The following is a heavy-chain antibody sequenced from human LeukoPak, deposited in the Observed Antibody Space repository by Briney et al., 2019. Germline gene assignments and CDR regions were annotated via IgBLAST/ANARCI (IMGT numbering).Heavy chain of an antibody. D-gene: IGHD3-3*02. V-gene: IGHV3-33*03. J-gene: IGHJ4*02. Sequence: GGSLRLSCAASGFTFNNYGMHWVRQAPGKGLEWVALIWYDGDQKYYADSVKGRFTISRDNSKNTLYLEMNSLRDDDTAFYYCAKDTCHFWSGFVDYWGQGTLVTVSS. CDR3: AKDTCHFWSGFVDY. CDR1: GFTFNNYG. CDR2: IWYDGDQK.